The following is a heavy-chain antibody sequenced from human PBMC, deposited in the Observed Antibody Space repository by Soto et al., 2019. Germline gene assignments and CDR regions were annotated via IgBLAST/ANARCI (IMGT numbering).Heavy chain of an antibody. Sequence: GESLKISCAASGFTFSSYWMHWVRQAPGKGLVWVSRINSDGSSTSYADSVKGRFTISRDNAKNTLYLQMNSLRAEDTAVYYCASMGIAAAGTGYYYYMDVWGKGTTVTVSS. J-gene: IGHJ6*03. CDR3: ASMGIAAAGTGYYYYMDV. D-gene: IGHD6-13*01. V-gene: IGHV3-74*01. CDR1: GFTFSSYW. CDR2: INSDGSST.